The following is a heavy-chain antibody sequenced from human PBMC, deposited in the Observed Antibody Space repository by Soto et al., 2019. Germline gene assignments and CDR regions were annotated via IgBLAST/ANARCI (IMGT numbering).Heavy chain of an antibody. V-gene: IGHV4-39*01. CDR3: ARPGVGAEPAGAFDI. Sequence: SETLSLTCTVSGGSISSSSYYWGWIRQPPGKGLEWIGSIYYSGSTYYNPSLKSRVTISVDTSKNQFSLKLSSVTAADTAVYYCARPGVGAEPAGAFDIWGQGTMVTVS. CDR2: IYYSGST. J-gene: IGHJ3*02. D-gene: IGHD1-26*01. CDR1: GGSISSSSYY.